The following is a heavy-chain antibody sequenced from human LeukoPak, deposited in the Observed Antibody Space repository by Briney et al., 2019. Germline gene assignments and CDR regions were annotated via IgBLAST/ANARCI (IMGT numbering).Heavy chain of an antibody. J-gene: IGHJ4*02. V-gene: IGHV3-21*01. CDR1: GFTFSSYS. Sequence: GGSLRLSCAASGFTFSSYSMNWVRQAPGKGLEWVSSISSSSSYIYYADSVKGRFTISRDNAKNSLYLQMNSLRAEDTAVYYCAGDGRQQLVLSPVDYWGQGTLVTVSS. CDR3: AGDGRQQLVLSPVDY. D-gene: IGHD6-13*01. CDR2: ISSSSSYI.